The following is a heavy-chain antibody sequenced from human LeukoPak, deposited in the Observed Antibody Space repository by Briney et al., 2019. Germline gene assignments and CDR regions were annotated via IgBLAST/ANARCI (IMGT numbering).Heavy chain of an antibody. V-gene: IGHV4-39*01. CDR1: GGSISSSSYY. CDR3: ASPPARITIFGVVTPEHYYYYMDV. CDR2: IYYSGST. J-gene: IGHJ6*03. D-gene: IGHD3-3*01. Sequence: PSETLSLTCTVSGGSISSSSYYWGWLRQPPGKGLEWIGSIYYSGSTHYNPSLKSRVTISVDTSKNQFSLKLSSVTAADTAVYYCASPPARITIFGVVTPEHYYYYMDVWGKGTTVTVSS.